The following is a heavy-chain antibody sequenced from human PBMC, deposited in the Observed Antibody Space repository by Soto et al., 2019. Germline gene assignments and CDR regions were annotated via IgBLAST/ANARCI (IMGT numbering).Heavy chain of an antibody. J-gene: IGHJ4*02. D-gene: IGHD5-12*01. V-gene: IGHV1-69*12. CDR2: IIPTIGTT. CDR1: GDTFTIFA. CDR3: ARDLGSGYDPRDY. Sequence: QVQLVQSGAEVKKPGSSFKVSCKASGDTFTIFAISWVRQAPGQGLEWMGGIIPTIGTTNYAQRFQGRITITGEESTGTAYMELGSPKSEDTAVYYCARDLGSGYDPRDYWGQRTLVTVSS.